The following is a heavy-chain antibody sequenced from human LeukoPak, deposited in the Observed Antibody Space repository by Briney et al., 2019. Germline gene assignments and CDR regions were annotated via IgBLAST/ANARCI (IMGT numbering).Heavy chain of an antibody. CDR1: GFTFSNYA. D-gene: IGHD1-1*01. V-gene: IGHV3-30-3*01. CDR2: ISYDGSNK. CDR3: AREYWNVYFDY. Sequence: GGSLRLSCAASGFTFSNYAMHWVRQAPGKGLEWVALISYDGSNKYCADSVKGRFTISRDNSKNSLYLQMNSLRAEDTAVYYCAREYWNVYFDYWGQGTMVTVSS. J-gene: IGHJ4*02.